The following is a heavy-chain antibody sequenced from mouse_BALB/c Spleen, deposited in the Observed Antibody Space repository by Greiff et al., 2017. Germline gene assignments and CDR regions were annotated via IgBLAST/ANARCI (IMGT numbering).Heavy chain of an antibody. CDR1: GYTFTSYW. CDR3: TRSWGFGTTFDY. Sequence: LQQSGSELVRPGASVKLSCKASGYTFTSYWMHWVKQRPGQGLEWIGNIYPGSGSTNYDEKFKSKATLTVDTSSSTAYMQLSSLTSEDSAVYYCTRSWGFGTTFDYWGQGTTLTVSS. D-gene: IGHD1-1*01. CDR2: IYPGSGST. V-gene: IGHV1S22*01. J-gene: IGHJ2*01.